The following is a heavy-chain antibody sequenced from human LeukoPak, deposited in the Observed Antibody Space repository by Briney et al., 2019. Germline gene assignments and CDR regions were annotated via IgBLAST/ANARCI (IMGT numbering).Heavy chain of an antibody. CDR1: GFTLSSYA. CDR3: VKDGEIQLWLKSAGEGYYFDY. V-gene: IGHV3-64D*06. J-gene: IGHJ4*02. Sequence: GGSLRLSCSASGFTLSSYAMHWVRQAPGKGLEYVSAISSNGGSTYYADSVKGRFTISRDNSKNTLYLQMSSLRAEDTAVYYCVKDGEIQLWLKSAGEGYYFDYWGQGTLVTVSS. CDR2: ISSNGGST. D-gene: IGHD5-18*01.